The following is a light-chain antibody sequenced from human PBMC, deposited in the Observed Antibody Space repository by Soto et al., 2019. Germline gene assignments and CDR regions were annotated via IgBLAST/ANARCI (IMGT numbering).Light chain of an antibody. V-gene: IGKV3-11*01. J-gene: IGKJ5*01. CDR2: DAS. CDR3: QQGGT. CDR1: QSVSSY. Sequence: EIVLTQSPATLSLSPGERATLSCRASQSVSSYLAWYQQKPGQAPRLLIYDASNRATGIPARFSGSGSGTDFTLTISSLEPKDFAVYYCQQGGTFGQGTRLEIK.